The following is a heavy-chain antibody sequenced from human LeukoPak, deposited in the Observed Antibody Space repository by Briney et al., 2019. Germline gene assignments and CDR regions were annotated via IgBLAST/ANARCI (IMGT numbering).Heavy chain of an antibody. J-gene: IGHJ5*02. CDR1: GGTFSSYA. V-gene: IGHV1-69*04. CDR2: IIPILGIA. CDR3: AREGDEATDP. Sequence: SVKVSCTASGGTFSSYAISWVRQAPGQGLEWMGRIIPILGIANYAQKFQGRVTITADKSTSTAYMELSSLRSEDRAVYYCAREGDEATDPWGQGTLVTVSS.